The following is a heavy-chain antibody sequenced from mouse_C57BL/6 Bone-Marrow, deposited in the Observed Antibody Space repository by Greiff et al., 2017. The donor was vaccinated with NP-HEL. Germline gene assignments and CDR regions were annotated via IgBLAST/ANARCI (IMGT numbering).Heavy chain of an antibody. Sequence: QVQLQQSGAELARPGASVKLSCKASGYTFTSYGISWVKQRTGQGLEWIGEIYPRSGNTYYNEKFKGKATLTADNSSITAYMELRSLTSEDSAVYFCARLSRAQATRGGYFDYWGQGTTLTVSS. V-gene: IGHV1-81*01. CDR3: ARLSRAQATRGGYFDY. J-gene: IGHJ2*01. CDR2: IYPRSGNT. D-gene: IGHD3-2*02. CDR1: GYTFTSYG.